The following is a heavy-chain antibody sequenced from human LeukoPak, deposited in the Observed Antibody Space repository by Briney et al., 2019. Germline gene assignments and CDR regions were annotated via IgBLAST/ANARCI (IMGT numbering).Heavy chain of an antibody. CDR1: GFTFNSYA. V-gene: IGHV3-30*02. Sequence: PGGSLRLSCAASGFTFNSYAMHWVRQAPGKGLEWVSFIRYDGSTKYYADSVKGRFTISRDNSKNTLYLQMDSLRTEDTAVYYCAKETFYCSGGSCYYDYWGQGTLVTVSS. J-gene: IGHJ4*02. CDR3: AKETFYCSGGSCYYDY. D-gene: IGHD2-15*01. CDR2: IRYDGSTK.